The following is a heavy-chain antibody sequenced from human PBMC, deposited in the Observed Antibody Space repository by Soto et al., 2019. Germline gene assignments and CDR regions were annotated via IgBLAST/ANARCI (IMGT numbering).Heavy chain of an antibody. CDR3: AKLPINYYDSSGYAFDI. D-gene: IGHD3-22*01. V-gene: IGHV3-30*18. CDR1: GFTFSSYG. CDR2: ISYDGSNK. Sequence: GGSLRLSCADSGFTFSSYGMHWVRQAPGKGLEWVAVISYDGSNKYYADSVKGRFTISRDNSKNTLYLQMNSLRAEDTAVYYCAKLPINYYDSSGYAFDIWGQGTMVTVSS. J-gene: IGHJ3*02.